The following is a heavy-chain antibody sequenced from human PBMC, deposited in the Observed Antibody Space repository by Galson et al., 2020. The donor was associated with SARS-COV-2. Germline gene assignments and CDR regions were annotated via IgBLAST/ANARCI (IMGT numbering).Heavy chain of an antibody. CDR2: LHSGRGT. CDR1: GFSVSTHY. V-gene: IGHV3-53*05. Sequence: QLGESLKISCVASGFSVSTHYMSWVRQAPGKGLEWVYVLHSGRGTYYADSVKGRFIISRDNSKNTLYLQMSSLRPDDTAVYYCARDLLNAFDIWGQGTKVSVSS. CDR3: ARDLLNAFDI. J-gene: IGHJ3*02.